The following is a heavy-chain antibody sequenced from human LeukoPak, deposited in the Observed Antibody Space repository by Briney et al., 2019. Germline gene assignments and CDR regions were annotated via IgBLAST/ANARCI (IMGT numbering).Heavy chain of an antibody. J-gene: IGHJ4*02. Sequence: SVKVSCKASGGTFSSYAISWVRQAPGQGLEWMGGIIPIFGTANYAQKFQGRVTITADKSTSTAYMELSSLRSEDTAVYYCARDEGDYVWGSYQKVFDYWGQGTLVTVSS. CDR1: GGTFSSYA. V-gene: IGHV1-69*06. CDR3: ARDEGDYVWGSYQKVFDY. CDR2: IIPIFGTA. D-gene: IGHD3-16*01.